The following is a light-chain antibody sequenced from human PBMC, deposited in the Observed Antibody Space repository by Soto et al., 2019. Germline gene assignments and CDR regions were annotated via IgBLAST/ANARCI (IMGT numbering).Light chain of an antibody. J-gene: IGLJ3*02. Sequence: QSVLTQPPSVSGAPGQRVTISCTGSTGYDVHWYQQFPGTAPKLLIHDNSIRPSGVPDRFSGCKSGTSASLAITGLQAEDEADYYCQSYDSSLSGWVFGGGTKLTVL. V-gene: IGLV1-40*01. CDR2: DNS. CDR1: TGYD. CDR3: QSYDSSLSGWV.